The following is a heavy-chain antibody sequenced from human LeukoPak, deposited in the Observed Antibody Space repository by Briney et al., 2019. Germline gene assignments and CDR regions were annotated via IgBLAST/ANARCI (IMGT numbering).Heavy chain of an antibody. CDR2: IHPNTGGT. D-gene: IGHD2-21*01. V-gene: IGHV1-2*02. CDR3: ARDDITVEIAH. Sequence: ASVKVSCKASGYTFTSYYMHWVRQAPGQGLEWMGWIHPNTGGTYYAQKFQGRVTLTMDTSIRTAYMELNRLTFDDTAVYYCARDDITVEIAHWGQGTLVTVSS. CDR1: GYTFTSYY. J-gene: IGHJ4*01.